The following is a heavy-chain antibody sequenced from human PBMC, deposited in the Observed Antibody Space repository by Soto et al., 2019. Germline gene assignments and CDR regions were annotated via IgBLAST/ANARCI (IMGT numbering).Heavy chain of an antibody. J-gene: IGHJ3*02. CDR3: GKRLGVFGEGAFDI. V-gene: IGHV3-23*01. Sequence: EGQLLQSGGGLVQPGGSLRLSCAASGFTFRSHEMSWVRQVPGKGPEWVSTINTGGDTTYYADSVKGRFTISRDNFRNTLDLQMNSLRAEDTAVYFCGKRLGVFGEGAFDIWGQGTMVTVSS. CDR2: INTGGDTT. CDR1: GFTFRSHE. D-gene: IGHD3-16*01.